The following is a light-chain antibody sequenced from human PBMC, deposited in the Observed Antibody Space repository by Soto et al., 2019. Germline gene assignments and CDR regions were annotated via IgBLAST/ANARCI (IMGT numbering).Light chain of an antibody. J-gene: IGLJ1*01. V-gene: IGLV2-14*01. CDR2: EVS. CDR3: SSYAGSSNV. Sequence: QSVLTQPASVSGSPGQSITISCTGTSSDVGGYDYVSWYQQHPAKAPKLVIYEVSNRPSGVSTRFSGSKSGNTASLTISGLQADDEADYYCSSYAGSSNVFGTGTKLTVL. CDR1: SSDVGGYDY.